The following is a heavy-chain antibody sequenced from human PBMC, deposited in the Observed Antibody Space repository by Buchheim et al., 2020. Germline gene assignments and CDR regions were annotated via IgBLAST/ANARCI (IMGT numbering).Heavy chain of an antibody. Sequence: DVHLSESGGDLVSPGESLRLSCEASGFTFRNFGMTWVRQAPGKGPEWVSTIGGSGRTTSYADSVKGRFTISRDNSKNTVFLQLNSLRTEDTATYFCARRCGEDCYSALEYWGQGT. CDR1: GFTFRNFG. CDR3: ARRCGEDCYSALEY. J-gene: IGHJ4*02. D-gene: IGHD2-21*02. CDR2: IGGSGRTT. V-gene: IGHV3-23*01.